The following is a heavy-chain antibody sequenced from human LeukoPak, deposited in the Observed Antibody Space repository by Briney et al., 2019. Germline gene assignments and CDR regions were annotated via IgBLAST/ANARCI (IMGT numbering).Heavy chain of an antibody. D-gene: IGHD3-10*01. Sequence: SENLSLTCSVTGGSISSYYWSWIRPPPGKGLEWIGYIYYSGSTNYNPSLKSRVTISVDTSKNQFSLKLSSVTAADTAVYYCARGRGSGIHDYWGQGTLVTVSS. CDR3: ARGRGSGIHDY. J-gene: IGHJ4*02. V-gene: IGHV4-59*01. CDR1: GGSISSYY. CDR2: IYYSGST.